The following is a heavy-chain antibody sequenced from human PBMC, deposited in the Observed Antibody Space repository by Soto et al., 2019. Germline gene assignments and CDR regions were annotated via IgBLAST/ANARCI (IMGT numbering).Heavy chain of an antibody. CDR3: ARDRALDY. J-gene: IGHJ4*02. Sequence: GGALRLPCAASGCTFSNPWMSWVRQAPGTGLEWVANIKEDGSEKYYVDSVKDRFTISRDNAKNSLYLQMNRLRAEDTGVYYCARDRALDYWGQGTLVTVSS. CDR1: GCTFSNPW. V-gene: IGHV3-7*01. CDR2: IKEDGSEK.